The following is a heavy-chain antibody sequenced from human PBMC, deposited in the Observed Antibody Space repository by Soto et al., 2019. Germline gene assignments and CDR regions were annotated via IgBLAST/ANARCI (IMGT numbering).Heavy chain of an antibody. CDR3: ARRATVVTASAFDI. CDR2: IYPGDSDT. Sequence: GESLKISCKGSGYSFTSYWIGWVRQMPGKVLEWMGIIYPGDSDTRYSPSFQGQVTISADKSISTAYLQWSSLKASDTAMYYCARRATVVTASAFDIWGQGTMVNVSS. V-gene: IGHV5-51*01. CDR1: GYSFTSYW. J-gene: IGHJ3*02. D-gene: IGHD4-17*01.